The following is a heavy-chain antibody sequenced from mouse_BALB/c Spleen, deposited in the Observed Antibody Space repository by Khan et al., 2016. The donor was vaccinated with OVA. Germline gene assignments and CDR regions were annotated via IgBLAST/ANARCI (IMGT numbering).Heavy chain of an antibody. CDR2: INPNNGYT. Sequence: QVQLQQSGAELARPGASVKMSCKASGYTFTSYTIHWIKLRPGQGLEWIGYINPNNGYTNYNQKFKDKATLTADKSSTTVYMQLSSLTSDDSAVYNCVRDVADDRNDGWFAYWGQGTLVTVSA. D-gene: IGHD2-14*01. CDR1: GYTFTSYT. J-gene: IGHJ3*01. V-gene: IGHV1-4*01. CDR3: VRDVADDRNDGWFAY.